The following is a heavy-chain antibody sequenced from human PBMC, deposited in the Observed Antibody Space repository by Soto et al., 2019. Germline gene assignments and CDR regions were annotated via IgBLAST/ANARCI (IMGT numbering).Heavy chain of an antibody. D-gene: IGHD2-2*01. J-gene: IGHJ6*02. CDR2: IYYSGST. CDR3: ARASGVPAATDYYYYGMDV. V-gene: IGHV4-59*01. CDR1: GGSISSYY. Sequence: QVQLQESGPGLVKPSETLSLTCTVSGGSISSYYWSWIRQPPGKGLEWIGYIYYSGSTNYNPSLKSRVTISVDTSKNQFSLKLSSVTAADTAVYYCARASGVPAATDYYYYGMDVWGQGTTVTVSS.